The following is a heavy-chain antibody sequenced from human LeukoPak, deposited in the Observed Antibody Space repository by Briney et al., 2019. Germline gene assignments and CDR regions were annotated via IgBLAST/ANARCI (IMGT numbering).Heavy chain of an antibody. Sequence: ASVKVSCKASGYTFTSYDVNWIRQATGQGLEWMGWMNPNSGNTGYAQKFQGRVTMTRNTSISTAYMELSSLTSEDTAVYFCARGHLWRYYFDNSGGDDAFDIWGQRTMVTVSS. V-gene: IGHV1-8*01. D-gene: IGHD3-22*01. J-gene: IGHJ3*02. CDR1: GYTFTSYD. CDR3: ARGHLWRYYFDNSGGDDAFDI. CDR2: MNPNSGNT.